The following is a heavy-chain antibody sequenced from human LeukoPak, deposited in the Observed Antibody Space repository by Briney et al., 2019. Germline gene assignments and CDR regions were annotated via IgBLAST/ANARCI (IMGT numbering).Heavy chain of an antibody. CDR1: GFTLSEHA. J-gene: IGHJ4*02. Sequence: GGSLRLSCAVSGFTLSEHAMSWVRQAPGEGLEWVSGIIDVGDTYYADSVKGRFTVSRDSSKNTLYLQMNSLRAEDTATYYCAKDYCRGGNCPLPFFDSWGQGTLVTVSS. CDR2: IIDVGDT. CDR3: AKDYCRGGNCPLPFFDS. D-gene: IGHD2-15*01. V-gene: IGHV3-23*01.